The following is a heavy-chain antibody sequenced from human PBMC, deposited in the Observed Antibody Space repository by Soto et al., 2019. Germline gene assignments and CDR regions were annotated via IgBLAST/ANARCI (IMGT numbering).Heavy chain of an antibody. D-gene: IGHD4-17*01. CDR3: AKDSGPVYGDYGGYYFDY. CDR1: GFTFSSYA. V-gene: IGHV3-23*01. Sequence: GGSLRLSCAASGFTFSSYAMSWVRQAPGKGLEWVSAISGSGGSTYYADSVKGRFTISRDNSKNTLYLQMNSLRAEDTAVYYCAKDSGPVYGDYGGYYFDYWGQGTLVTVSS. J-gene: IGHJ4*02. CDR2: ISGSGGST.